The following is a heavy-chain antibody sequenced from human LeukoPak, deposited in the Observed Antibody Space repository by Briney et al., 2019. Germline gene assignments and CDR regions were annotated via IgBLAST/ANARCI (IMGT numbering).Heavy chain of an antibody. CDR2: INWSGVST. D-gene: IGHD3-22*01. J-gene: IGHJ4*02. CDR1: GFTFNDYA. V-gene: IGHV3-43D*03. Sequence: GGSLRLSCAASGFTFNDYAMHWVRQVPGKGLEWDSLINWSGVSTYYADSVKGRFTISRDNNKDSLFLQMSSLRPEDTALYYCAKDSDSSGFFEPPDFWGQGTLVTVSS. CDR3: AKDSDSSGFFEPPDF.